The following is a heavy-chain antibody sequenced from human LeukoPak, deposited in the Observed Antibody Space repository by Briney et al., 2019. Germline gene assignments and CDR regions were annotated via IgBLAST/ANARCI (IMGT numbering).Heavy chain of an antibody. V-gene: IGHV4-39*01. D-gene: IGHD3-10*01. CDR2: IYYSGNT. CDR3: ASLSYGSGSYYNFYFDY. CDR1: GGSISTSSNY. J-gene: IGHJ4*02. Sequence: SETLSLTCTVSGGSISTSSNYWGWSRQPPGKGLEWIGSIYYSGNTYYNASLKSRVTISVDASMNQFSVNLSSVTAADTAVYYCASLSYGSGSYYNFYFDYWGQGTLVTVSA.